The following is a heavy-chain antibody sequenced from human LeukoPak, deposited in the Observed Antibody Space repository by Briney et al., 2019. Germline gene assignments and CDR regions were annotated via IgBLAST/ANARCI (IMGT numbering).Heavy chain of an antibody. CDR3: ARLQSSAGASPRTYYYYYYYMDV. D-gene: IGHD1-1*01. Sequence: SETLSLTCAVYGGSFSGYYWSWIRQPPGKGLEWIGEINHSGSTNYNPSPKSRVTISVDTSKNQFSLKLSSVTAADTAVYYCARLQSSAGASPRTYYYYYYYMDVWGKGTTVTISS. J-gene: IGHJ6*03. CDR2: INHSGST. V-gene: IGHV4-34*01. CDR1: GGSFSGYY.